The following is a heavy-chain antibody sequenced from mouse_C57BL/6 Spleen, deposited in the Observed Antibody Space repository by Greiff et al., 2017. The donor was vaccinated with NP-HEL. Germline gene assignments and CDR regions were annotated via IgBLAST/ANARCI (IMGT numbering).Heavy chain of an antibody. D-gene: IGHD2-4*01. CDR1: GFTFSDAW. CDR2: IRNKANNHAT. Sequence: EVQGVESGGGLVQPGGSMKLSCAASGFTFSDAWMDWVRQSPEKGLEWVAEIRNKANNHATYYAESVKGRFTISRDDSKSSVYLQMNSLRAEDTGIYYCVYYDFSWFAYWGQGTLVTVSA. J-gene: IGHJ3*01. CDR3: VYYDFSWFAY. V-gene: IGHV6-6*01.